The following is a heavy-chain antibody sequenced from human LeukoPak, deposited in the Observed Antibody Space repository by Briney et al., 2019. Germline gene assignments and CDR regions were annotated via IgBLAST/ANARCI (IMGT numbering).Heavy chain of an antibody. CDR2: IYYDGST. J-gene: IGHJ6*02. Sequence: SETLSLTCTVSGDFFISSSNYWVWIRQPPGTGLEWVGSIYYDGSTYYNSALKSRATIFADTSKSQFSLKLNSVIAADTAVYYCATSVLEWSLYYYYGMDVWGQGTTVTVSS. CDR1: GDFFISSSNY. V-gene: IGHV4-39*01. CDR3: ATSVLEWSLYYYYGMDV. D-gene: IGHD3-3*01.